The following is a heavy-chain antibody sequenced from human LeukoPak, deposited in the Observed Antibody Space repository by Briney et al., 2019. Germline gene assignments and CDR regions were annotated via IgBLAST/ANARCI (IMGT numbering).Heavy chain of an antibody. Sequence: SVKVSCTASGYTFSSYAISWVRQAPAQGLEWMGGIIPIIGTANYAQKFQGRVTITADESTSTAYMELSSLRSEDTAVYYCARSIPAAIGSYFDYWGQGTLVTVPS. D-gene: IGHD2-2*02. V-gene: IGHV1-69*13. CDR3: ARSIPAAIGSYFDY. J-gene: IGHJ4*02. CDR1: GYTFSSYA. CDR2: IIPIIGTA.